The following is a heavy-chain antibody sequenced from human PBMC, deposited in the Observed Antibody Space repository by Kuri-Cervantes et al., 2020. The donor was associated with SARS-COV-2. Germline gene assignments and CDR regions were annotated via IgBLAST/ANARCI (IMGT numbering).Heavy chain of an antibody. V-gene: IGHV1-24*01. CDR1: GYTLTELS. CDR2: FDPEDGET. Sequence: PSVKVSCKVSGYTLTELSMHWVRQAPGKGLEWMGGFDPEDGETIYAQKFQGRVTMTEDTSTDTAYMELSSLRSEDTAVYYCATGHNWNYVSGGMDVWGQGTTVTVSS. J-gene: IGHJ6*02. D-gene: IGHD1-7*01. CDR3: ATGHNWNYVSGGMDV.